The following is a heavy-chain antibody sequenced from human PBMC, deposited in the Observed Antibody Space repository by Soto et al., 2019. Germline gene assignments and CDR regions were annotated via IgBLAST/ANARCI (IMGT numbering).Heavy chain of an antibody. D-gene: IGHD6-6*01. CDR1: GFTFSSYS. Sequence: GGSLRLSCAASGFTFSSYSMNWVRQAPGKGLEWVSYISSSSSTIYYADSVKSRFTISRDNAKNSLYLQMNSLRAEDTAVYYCARVGSIAARADFDYWGQGTLVTVSS. CDR3: ARVGSIAARADFDY. CDR2: ISSSSSTI. V-gene: IGHV3-48*01. J-gene: IGHJ4*02.